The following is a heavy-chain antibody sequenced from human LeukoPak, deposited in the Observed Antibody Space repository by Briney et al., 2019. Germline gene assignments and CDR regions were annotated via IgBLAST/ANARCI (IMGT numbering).Heavy chain of an antibody. D-gene: IGHD2-15*01. CDR3: GRRPAVDGPIDN. CDR2: IYSCGTT. CDR1: GASLHRSF. Sequence: PSETLSLTRILSGASLHRSFWTWVRQPPGKGLQWIVRIYSCGTTDYSPSLKSRLTSSIDTSMNQFSLRLASVTAADTAVYYCGRRPAVDGPIDNWGQGILVAVSS. J-gene: IGHJ4*02. V-gene: IGHV4-59*01.